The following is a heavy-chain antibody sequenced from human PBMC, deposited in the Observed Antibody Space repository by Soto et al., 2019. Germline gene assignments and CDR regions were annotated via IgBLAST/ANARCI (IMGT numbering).Heavy chain of an antibody. D-gene: IGHD2-15*01. V-gene: IGHV5-51*01. CDR2: IYPGDSDT. Sequence: WIRQPPGKGLEWMGIIYPGDSDTTYSPSFQGRVNISVDKSLNTAYLQWNSLKASDTAMYYCARPPEGYCSGGNCHFDYWGQGTLVTVSS. J-gene: IGHJ4*02. CDR3: ARPPEGYCSGGNCHFDY.